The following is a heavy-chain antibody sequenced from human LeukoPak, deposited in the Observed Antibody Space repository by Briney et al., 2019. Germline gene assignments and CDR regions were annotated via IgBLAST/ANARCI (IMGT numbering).Heavy chain of an antibody. V-gene: IGHV7-4-1*02. CDR3: ARHDNDDDFDY. Sequence: VASVKVSCKASGYTFTRYAINWLRQAPGQGLEWMGWINMYTANPAYAQGFTERFVFSLDTSVTTAYLQISNLKTEDTAVYYCARHDNDDDFDYWGQGTLVTVSP. J-gene: IGHJ4*02. CDR1: GYTFTRYA. CDR2: INMYTANP. D-gene: IGHD3-16*01.